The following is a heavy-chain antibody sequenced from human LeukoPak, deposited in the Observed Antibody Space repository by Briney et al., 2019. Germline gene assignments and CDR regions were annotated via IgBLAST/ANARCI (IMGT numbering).Heavy chain of an antibody. CDR1: GFTFNNFG. D-gene: IGHD2-21*02. CDR2: INGSGDST. J-gene: IGHJ3*02. V-gene: IGHV3-23*01. Sequence: GGSLRLSCTASGFTFNNFGMSWVRQAPGKGLEWVSTINGSGDSTYYADSVKGRFTISRDNSKNTLYLQMNSLRAEDTAVYYCAKTCGAACYSVWYDAFDIWGQGTMVTVSS. CDR3: AKTCGAACYSVWYDAFDI.